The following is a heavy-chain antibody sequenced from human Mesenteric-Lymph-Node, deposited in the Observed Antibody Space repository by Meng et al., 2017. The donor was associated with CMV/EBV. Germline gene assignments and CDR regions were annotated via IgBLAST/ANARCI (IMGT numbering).Heavy chain of an antibody. J-gene: IGHJ4*02. CDR1: GFNVSDKY. D-gene: IGHD3-10*01. V-gene: IGHV3-66*01. CDR2: IYRGDNT. Sequence: EVDLVESGGGCVQPGRSLRLSRAASGFNVSDKYMSWVRQAPGKGLEWVCIIYRGDNTYYIDSVKDRFTVSRDNSKNTMYLQMNSLRVEDTAVYYCTGDSVSNPNLDYWGQGTLVTVSS. CDR3: TGDSVSNPNLDY.